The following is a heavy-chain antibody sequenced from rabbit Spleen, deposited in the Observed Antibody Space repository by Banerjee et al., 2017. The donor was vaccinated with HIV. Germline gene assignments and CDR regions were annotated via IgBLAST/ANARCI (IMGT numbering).Heavy chain of an antibody. CDR2: IDTNDGDT. J-gene: IGHJ2*01. D-gene: IGHD1-1*01. CDR3: ARNYVNAFDP. Sequence: QSLEESGGGLVKPGGTLTLTCTVSGFSFSSNWICWVRQAPGKGLEWIACIDTNDGDTDYANWPKGRFTISKTSSTTVTLQMTSLTAADTATYFCARNYVNAFDPRGPGTLVTVS. CDR1: GFSFSSNW. V-gene: IGHV1S40*01.